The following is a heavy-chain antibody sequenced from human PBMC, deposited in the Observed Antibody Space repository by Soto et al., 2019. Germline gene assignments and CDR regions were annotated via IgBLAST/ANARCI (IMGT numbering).Heavy chain of an antibody. J-gene: IGHJ3*02. Sequence: SETLSLTCTVSGGSIISYYWSWIRQPPGKGLEWIGYIYYSGSTNYNPSLKSRVTISVDTSKNQFSLKLSSVTAADTAVYYCAIQAYYDSSGYLYAFDIWGQGTMVTVSS. CDR2: IYYSGST. CDR3: AIQAYYDSSGYLYAFDI. V-gene: IGHV4-59*01. D-gene: IGHD3-22*01. CDR1: GGSIISYY.